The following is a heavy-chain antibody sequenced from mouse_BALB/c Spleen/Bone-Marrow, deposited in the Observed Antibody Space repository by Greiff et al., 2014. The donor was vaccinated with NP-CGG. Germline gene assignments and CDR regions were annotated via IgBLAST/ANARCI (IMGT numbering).Heavy chain of an antibody. Sequence: VQLQQSGTELVKPGASVRLSCTASGFNIKDTYIHWVKQRPEQGLEWIGSIDPSTGNSEYDPKFQGKATMTADTSSNTVYMQLGSLTFEDSAIYYCARNSFQDYDLDYWGQGTSVTVSS. CDR1: GFNIKDTY. CDR3: ARNSFQDYDLDY. CDR2: IDPSTGNS. D-gene: IGHD1-2*01. V-gene: IGHV14-3*02. J-gene: IGHJ4*01.